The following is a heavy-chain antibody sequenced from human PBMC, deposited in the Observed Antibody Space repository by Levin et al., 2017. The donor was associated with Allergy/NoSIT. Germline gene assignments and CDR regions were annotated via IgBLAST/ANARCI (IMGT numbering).Heavy chain of an antibody. J-gene: IGHJ4*02. CDR2: IYNSGST. CDR1: GGSISSYY. CDR3: ATGGQWFGEH. Sequence: ASETLSLTCTVSGGSISSYYCSWIRQSPGKGLEWIGYIYNSGSTNYNPSLKSRVTISVDTSKNQFSLTLSSVTAADTAVYYCATGGQWFGEHWGQGTLVTVSS. D-gene: IGHD3-10*01. V-gene: IGHV4-59*01.